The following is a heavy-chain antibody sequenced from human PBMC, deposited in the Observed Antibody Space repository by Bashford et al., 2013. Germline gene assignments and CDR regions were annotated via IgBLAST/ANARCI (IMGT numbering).Heavy chain of an antibody. Sequence: VRQAPGKGLEWVSSISASGSSTFYADSVKGRFTISRDNSKSTVYLQLDSLRDEDTAMYYCARDLRQSSGWYGPGYWGQGTLVTVSS. D-gene: IGHD6-19*01. CDR3: ARDLRQSSGWYGPGY. J-gene: IGHJ4*02. CDR2: ISASGSST. V-gene: IGHV3-23*01.